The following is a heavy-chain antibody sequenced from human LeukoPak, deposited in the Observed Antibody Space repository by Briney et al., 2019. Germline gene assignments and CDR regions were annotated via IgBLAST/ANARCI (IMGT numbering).Heavy chain of an antibody. CDR3: AKGYWGGRELQGGQQGGYYYYYMDV. CDR2: ISGSGGST. J-gene: IGHJ6*03. Sequence: GGSLRLSCAASGFTFSSYAMSWVRQAPGKGLEWVSAISGSGGSTYYADSVKGRFTISRDNSKNTLYLQMNSLRAEDTAVYYCAKGYWGGRELQGGQQGGYYYYYMDVWGKGTTVTVSS. D-gene: IGHD1-26*01. CDR1: GFTFSSYA. V-gene: IGHV3-23*01.